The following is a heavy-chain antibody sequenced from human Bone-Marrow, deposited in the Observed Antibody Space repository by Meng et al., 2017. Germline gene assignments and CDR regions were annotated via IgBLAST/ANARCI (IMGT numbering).Heavy chain of an antibody. D-gene: IGHD6-13*01. J-gene: IGHJ4*02. CDR2: IKRNSDGGTI. Sequence: LGGSGGGWGKPGGVLRLSCVASGLSFTDAWMSWVRQAPGKGLEWVGRIKRNSDGGTIDYAAPVKGRFTISRDDSKNTLYLKMDSLITEDTAVYFCAAGAAAADHWGQGTLVTVSS. CDR1: GLSFTDAW. CDR3: AAGAAAADH. V-gene: IGHV3-15*01.